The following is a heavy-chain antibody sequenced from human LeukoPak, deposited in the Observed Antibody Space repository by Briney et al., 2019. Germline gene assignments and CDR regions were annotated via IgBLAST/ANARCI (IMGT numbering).Heavy chain of an antibody. V-gene: IGHV4-31*03. D-gene: IGHD6-13*01. CDR1: GGSISSGGYY. J-gene: IGHJ4*02. Sequence: SETLSLTCTVSGGSISSGGYYWSWIRQHPGKGLEWIGYIHYSGSTYYNPSLKSRVTISVDTSKNQFSLRLSSVTAADTAVYYCARAGRQQLVRVFDYWGQGTLVTVSS. CDR2: IHYSGST. CDR3: ARAGRQQLVRVFDY.